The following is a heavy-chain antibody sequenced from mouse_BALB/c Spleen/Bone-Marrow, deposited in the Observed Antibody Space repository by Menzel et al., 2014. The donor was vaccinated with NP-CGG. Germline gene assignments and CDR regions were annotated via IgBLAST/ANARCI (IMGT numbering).Heavy chain of an antibody. Sequence: LEESGGRLVTPGTPLTLTCTVSGIDLSTYSMSWVRQAPGKGLEYIGIISNSGTTYYASWAKGRFAISRTSTTVDLKITSPTTEDTATYFCARTVFYDDYADYVDYFSVWGQGTLVTVS. CDR3: ARTVFYDDYADYVDYFSV. CDR2: ISNSGTT. CDR1: GIDLSTYS. D-gene: IGHD2-13*01. V-gene: IGHV5-6-5*01. J-gene: IGHJ3*02.